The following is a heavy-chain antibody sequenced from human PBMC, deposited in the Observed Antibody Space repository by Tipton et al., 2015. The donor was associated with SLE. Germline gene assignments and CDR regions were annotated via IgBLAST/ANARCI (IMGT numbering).Heavy chain of an antibody. CDR3: GRARVGMGYVFDV. D-gene: IGHD5-24*01. CDR2: INHRGST. V-gene: IGHV4-34*01. J-gene: IGHJ3*01. CDR1: GGSFSGYY. Sequence: LRLSCAVYGGSFSGYYWSWIRQPPGKGLEWIGEINHRGSTNYNPSLKSRVTISVDTSKNQFSLRLTSVTAADTALYYCGRARVGMGYVFDVWGQGTMVTVSS.